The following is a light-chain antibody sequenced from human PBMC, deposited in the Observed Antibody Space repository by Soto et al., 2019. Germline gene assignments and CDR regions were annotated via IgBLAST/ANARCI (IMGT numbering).Light chain of an antibody. V-gene: IGKV3-15*01. J-gene: IGKJ2*01. CDR2: LAS. Sequence: EVLMTQSPATLSVSPGEKATLSCRASQSVSSNVAWYQQRPGQAPRLLIYLASLRAPGVPAKFSGSGSGTEFSLTITSLQSEDFAVYYCQQYNNWPPTTFGQGTKLEIK. CDR1: QSVSSN. CDR3: QQYNNWPPTT.